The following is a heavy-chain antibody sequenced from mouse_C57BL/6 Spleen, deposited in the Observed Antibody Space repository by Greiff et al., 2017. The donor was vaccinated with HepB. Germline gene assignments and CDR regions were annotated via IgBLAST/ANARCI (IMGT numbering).Heavy chain of an antibody. V-gene: IGHV1-69*01. Sequence: QVQLKQPGAELVMPGASVKLSCKASGYTFTSYWMHWVKQRPGQGLEWIGEIDPSDSYTNYNQKFKGKSTLTVDKSSSTAYMQLSSLTSEDSAVYYCATGGDYAMDYWSQGTSVTVSS. CDR3: ATGGDYAMDY. CDR2: IDPSDSYT. CDR1: GYTFTSYW. J-gene: IGHJ4*01.